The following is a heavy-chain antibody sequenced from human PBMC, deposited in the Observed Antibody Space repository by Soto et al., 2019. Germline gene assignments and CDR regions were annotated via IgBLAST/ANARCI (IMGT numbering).Heavy chain of an antibody. Sequence: PSETLSLTCTVSGGSISSGGYYWSWIRQHPGKGLEWIGYIYYSGSTYYNPSLKSRVTISVDTSKNQFSLKLSSVTAADTAVYYCARFPHSSGYYYGPQAHAFDIWGQGTMVTVSS. J-gene: IGHJ3*02. CDR3: ARFPHSSGYYYGPQAHAFDI. D-gene: IGHD3-22*01. V-gene: IGHV4-31*03. CDR2: IYYSGST. CDR1: GGSISSGGYY.